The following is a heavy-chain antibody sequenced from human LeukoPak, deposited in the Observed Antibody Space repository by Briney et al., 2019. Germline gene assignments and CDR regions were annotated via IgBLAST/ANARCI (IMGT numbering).Heavy chain of an antibody. CDR2: IQNDGSNE. Sequence: GGSLRLSCAASGFTFRSYGMHWVRQAPGKGLEWVAYIQNDGSNEQYADSVKGRFSISRDSSKNILYLQMNSLRAEDTAVYFCSRNPTAYNWFDPWGQGTLVTVSS. CDR1: GFTFRSYG. J-gene: IGHJ5*02. D-gene: IGHD1-14*01. CDR3: SRNPTAYNWFDP. V-gene: IGHV3-30*02.